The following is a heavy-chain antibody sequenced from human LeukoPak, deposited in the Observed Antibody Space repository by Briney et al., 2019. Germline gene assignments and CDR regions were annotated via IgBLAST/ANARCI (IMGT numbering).Heavy chain of an antibody. Sequence: SETLSLTCTVSGGSISSSSYYWGWIRQPPGKGLKWIGSIYYSGFTYSNPSLKSRVALSLDTSKNQFSLKLRSLTAADTAVYYCARDPSYDFWSGYYFDYWGQGTLVTVSS. V-gene: IGHV4-39*07. J-gene: IGHJ4*02. CDR1: GGSISSSSYY. CDR2: IYYSGFT. CDR3: ARDPSYDFWSGYYFDY. D-gene: IGHD3-3*01.